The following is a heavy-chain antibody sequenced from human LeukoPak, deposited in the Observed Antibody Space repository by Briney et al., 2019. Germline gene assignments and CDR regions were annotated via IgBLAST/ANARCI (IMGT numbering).Heavy chain of an antibody. D-gene: IGHD6-6*01. V-gene: IGHV3-30*02. J-gene: IGHJ3*02. CDR3: AKDAGIAARGAFDI. CDR1: GFTFSSYG. CDR2: IRYDGSNK. Sequence: GGSLRLSFAASGFTFSSYGMHWVRQAPGKGLEWVAFIRYDGSNKYYADSVKGRFTISRDNSKNTLYLQMNSLRAEDTAVYYCAKDAGIAARGAFDIWGQGTMVTVSS.